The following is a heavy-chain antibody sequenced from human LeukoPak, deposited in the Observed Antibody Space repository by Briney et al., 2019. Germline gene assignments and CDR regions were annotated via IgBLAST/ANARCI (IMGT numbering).Heavy chain of an antibody. J-gene: IGHJ5*02. Sequence: GGSLRLSCAASGFTFSCYAMGWVRQAPGEGLEGVSVISGSGVITNYADSVRGRFTISRDNSKNTLYLQMNSLRTEDTAVYSGARDMVRGVNWFDPWGQGTLVTVSS. D-gene: IGHD3-10*01. CDR2: ISGSGVIT. CDR3: ARDMVRGVNWFDP. CDR1: GFTFSCYA. V-gene: IGHV3-23*01.